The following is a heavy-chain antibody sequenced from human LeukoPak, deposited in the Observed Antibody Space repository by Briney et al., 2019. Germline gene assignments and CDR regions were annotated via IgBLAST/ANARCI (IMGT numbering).Heavy chain of an antibody. V-gene: IGHV3-15*01. CDR2: IKSKTDGETT. CDR3: ITGWVPESVAFDI. CDR1: GFTFSNAW. J-gene: IGHJ4*02. Sequence: SGGSLRLSCAASGFTFSNAWMSWVRQAPGKGLEWVGHIKSKTDGETTSYATPVKGRFTISRDDSKNTLYLQLNSLRAEDTGLYYCITGWVPESVAFDIWGQGTLVTVSS. D-gene: IGHD1-26*01.